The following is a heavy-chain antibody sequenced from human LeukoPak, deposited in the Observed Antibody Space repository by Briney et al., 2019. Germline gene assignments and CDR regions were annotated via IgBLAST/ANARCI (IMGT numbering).Heavy chain of an antibody. D-gene: IGHD3-22*01. Sequence: PGGSLRLSYAASGFTFRNYWLHWVRQVPGEGLVWVSRIKTDGSTTNYADFVRGRFTISRDNAKNTLYLQMNSLRVEDTAVYYCTRADDGSGYNAFDLWGQGTLFTVSS. CDR2: IKTDGSTT. V-gene: IGHV3-74*01. J-gene: IGHJ3*01. CDR1: GFTFRNYW. CDR3: TRADDGSGYNAFDL.